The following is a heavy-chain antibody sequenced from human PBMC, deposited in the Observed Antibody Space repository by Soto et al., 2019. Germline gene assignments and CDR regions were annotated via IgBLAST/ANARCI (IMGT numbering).Heavy chain of an antibody. Sequence: PGGSLRLSCAASGFTFSTYGMSWVRQAPGKGLEGVSAIAGPGGGAAYADSVQGRFTISRDDSKNTLHLHMNSLRAEDTAVYCCANEDRYAYGYYGSNWYPLSLDSWAQGTLVTVSS. D-gene: IGHD3-3*01. CDR3: ANEDRYAYGYYGSNWYPLSLDS. J-gene: IGHJ5*01. CDR2: IAGPGGGA. CDR1: GFTFSTYG. V-gene: IGHV3-23*01.